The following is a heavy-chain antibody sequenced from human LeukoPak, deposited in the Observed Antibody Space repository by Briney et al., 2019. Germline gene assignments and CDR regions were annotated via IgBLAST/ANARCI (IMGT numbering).Heavy chain of an antibody. CDR3: ATQAGAAYNWKSDY. D-gene: IGHD1-20*01. V-gene: IGHV3-23*01. CDR2: ISGSGGST. CDR1: GFTFSSYG. J-gene: IGHJ4*02. Sequence: GGSLRLSCAASGFTFSSYGMSRVRQAPGKGLEWVSAISGSGGSTYYADSVKGRFTISRDNSKNTLYLQMNSLRAEDTAVYYCATQAGAAYNWKSDYWGQGTLVTVSS.